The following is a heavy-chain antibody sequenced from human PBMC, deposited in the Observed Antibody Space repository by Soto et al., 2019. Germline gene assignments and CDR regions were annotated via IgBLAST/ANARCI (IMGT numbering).Heavy chain of an antibody. CDR3: ARPRVPGAREGYYYYMDV. J-gene: IGHJ6*03. V-gene: IGHV1-3*01. Sequence: QVQLVQSGAEVKKPGASVKVSCKASGYTFTSYAMHWVRQAPGQRLEWMGWINAGNGNTKYSQKFQGRVTITRDTSASTAYMELSSLRSEDTAVYYCARPRVPGAREGYYYYMDVWGKGTTVTVSS. CDR1: GYTFTSYA. CDR2: INAGNGNT. D-gene: IGHD2-2*01.